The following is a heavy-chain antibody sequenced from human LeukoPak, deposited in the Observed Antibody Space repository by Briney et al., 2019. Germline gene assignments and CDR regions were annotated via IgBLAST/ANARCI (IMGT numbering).Heavy chain of an antibody. D-gene: IGHD6-13*01. CDR3: ARGIADPYSFDS. J-gene: IGHJ4*02. V-gene: IGHV4-4*07. CDR2: IYSTGST. Sequence: PSETLSLTCTVSGGSINFYYWNWIRQPAGKGLEWIGRIYSTGSTNYSPSLKSRVTMSVDKSKNQFSLNLSSVTAADTAVYYCARGIADPYSFDSWGKGIRVTVSS. CDR1: GGSINFYY.